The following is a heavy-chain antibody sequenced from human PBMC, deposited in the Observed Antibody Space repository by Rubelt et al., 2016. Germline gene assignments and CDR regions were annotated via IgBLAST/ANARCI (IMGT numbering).Heavy chain of an antibody. V-gene: IGHV3-43*01. J-gene: IGHJ4*02. CDR1: GFTFDDYT. CDR2: ISWDGGST. Sequence: EVQLVESGGVVVQPGGSLRLSCAASGFTFDDYTMHWVRQAPGEGLEWVSLISWDGGSTYYADSVKGRFTISRDNSKNSLYLQMNSLRAEDTAVYYCARENLSSSGWSEYYFDYWGQGTLVTVSS. CDR3: ARENLSSSGWSEYYFDY. D-gene: IGHD6-19*01.